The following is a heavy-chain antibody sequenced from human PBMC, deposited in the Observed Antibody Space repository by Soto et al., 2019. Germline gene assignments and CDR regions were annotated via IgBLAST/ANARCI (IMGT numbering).Heavy chain of an antibody. CDR1: GFTFSSYI. CDR3: ARSSTSGDV. J-gene: IGHJ6*02. Sequence: EVQLVQSGGGLVKPGGSLTLSCAASGFTFSSYIMSWVRQAPGKGLEWVSSINTNGGSRYYADSVRGRFTISRDNATNSLYLQLNSLRADDTAVYYCARSSTSGDVWGQGTTVTVSS. CDR2: INTNGGSR. D-gene: IGHD2-2*01. V-gene: IGHV3-21*01.